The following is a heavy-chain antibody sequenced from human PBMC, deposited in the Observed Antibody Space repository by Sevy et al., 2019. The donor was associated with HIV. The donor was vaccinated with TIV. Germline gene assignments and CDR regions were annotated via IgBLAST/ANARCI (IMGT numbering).Heavy chain of an antibody. D-gene: IGHD5-12*01. J-gene: IGHJ5*02. CDR2: IRSATDGGTT. CDR3: ATLSGNYWGDWLDP. V-gene: IGHV3-15*07. CDR1: AFTFSNDW. Sequence: GGSLRLSCVASAFTFSNDWMTWVRQAPGKGLEWVGHIRSATDGGTTDYVAPVKGRFTISRHDSKNTVYLEMNSLKIEDTGVHFCATLSGNYWGDWLDPWGQGTLVTVSS.